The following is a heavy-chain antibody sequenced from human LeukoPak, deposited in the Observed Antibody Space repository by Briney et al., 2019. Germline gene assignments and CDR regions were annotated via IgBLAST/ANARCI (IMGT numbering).Heavy chain of an antibody. V-gene: IGHV3-53*01. J-gene: IGHJ4*02. D-gene: IGHD5-18*01. CDR2: IYSGGST. Sequence: GGSLRLSCAASGFTVSINYMSWVRQAPGKGLEWVSVIYSGGSTYYADSVKGRFTISRDNSKNTLYLQMNSLRAEDTAVYYCASLEGGYSYAFWYWGQGTLVTVSS. CDR3: ASLEGGYSYAFWY. CDR1: GFTVSINY.